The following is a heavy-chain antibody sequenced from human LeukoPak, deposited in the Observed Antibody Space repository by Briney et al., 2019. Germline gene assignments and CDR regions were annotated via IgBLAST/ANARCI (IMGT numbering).Heavy chain of an antibody. CDR1: GGFISGYY. V-gene: IGHV4-59*01. CDR3: ARVSLTGSTYFDY. D-gene: IGHD3-9*01. J-gene: IGHJ4*02. Sequence: SETLSLTCTVSGGFISGYYWSWIRQPPGKGLEWIGDINYSGSTNYNPSLKSRVTISVDTSKNQFSLKLSSVTAADTAVYYCARVSLTGSTYFDYWGQGTLVTVSS. CDR2: INYSGST.